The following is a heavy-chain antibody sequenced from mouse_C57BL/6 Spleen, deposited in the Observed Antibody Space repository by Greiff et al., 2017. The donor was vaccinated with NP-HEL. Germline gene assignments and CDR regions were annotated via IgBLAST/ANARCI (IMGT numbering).Heavy chain of an antibody. V-gene: IGHV1-64*01. CDR2: IHPNSGST. CDR1: GYTFTSYW. CDR3: ASPYYYGSSYPYYYAMDY. Sequence: QVQLQQPGAELVKPGASVKLSCKASGYTFTSYWMHWVKQRPGPGLGWIGMIHPNSGSTNYNETFKSQATLTVAKSSGTAYMQLSSLTSEDSAVYYCASPYYYGSSYPYYYAMDYWGQGTSVTVSS. D-gene: IGHD1-1*01. J-gene: IGHJ4*01.